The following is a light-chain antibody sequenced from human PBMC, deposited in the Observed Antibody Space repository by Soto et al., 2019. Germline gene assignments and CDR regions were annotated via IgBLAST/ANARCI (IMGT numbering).Light chain of an antibody. CDR1: QSINYW. V-gene: IGKV1-5*01. Sequence: DIQMTQSPSTLAASVGDRVSITCRASQSINYWLAWYQQKPGKAPKLLIYDASILESGVPSTFSGSGSAMDFTLTTSSLQPDVFASFCCKHFNLYRGTCAKGTRGDFK. CDR2: DAS. J-gene: IGKJ1*01. CDR3: KHFNLYRGT.